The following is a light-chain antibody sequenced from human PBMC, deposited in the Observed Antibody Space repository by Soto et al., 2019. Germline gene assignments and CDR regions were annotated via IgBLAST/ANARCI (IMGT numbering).Light chain of an antibody. CDR2: GAS. Sequence: EIVLTQSPGTLSLSPGERATLSCRASQSVSSGFLAWHQQKPGQPPRLLIYGASSRATGIPDRFSGSGSGTDFTLTISRLEPEDFAVYYCQQYSSSPPITFGQGTRLEIK. J-gene: IGKJ5*01. V-gene: IGKV3-20*01. CDR3: QQYSSSPPIT. CDR1: QSVSSGF.